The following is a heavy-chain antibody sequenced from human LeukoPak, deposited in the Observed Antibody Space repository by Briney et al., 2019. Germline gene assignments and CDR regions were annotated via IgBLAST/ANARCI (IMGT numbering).Heavy chain of an antibody. CDR3: ARSGGYSQNNWFDP. CDR1: GGSISSYY. Sequence: SETLSLTCTVSGGSISSYYWSWIRQPPGKGLEWIGYIYYSGSTNYNPSLKSRVTISVDTSKNQFSLKLSSVTAADTAVYYCARSGGYSQNNWFDPWGQGTLVTVSS. V-gene: IGHV4-59*08. CDR2: IYYSGST. J-gene: IGHJ5*02. D-gene: IGHD5-18*01.